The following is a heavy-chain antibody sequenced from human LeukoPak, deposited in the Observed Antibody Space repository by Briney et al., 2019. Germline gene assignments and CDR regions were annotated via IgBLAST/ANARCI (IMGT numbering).Heavy chain of an antibody. CDR3: AKSAFGHSSNWYYFDY. J-gene: IGHJ4*02. Sequence: GGSLRLSCVASGFTFRSYGMHWDRQAPGKGLEWVAVIAYDGSNKYYADSVKGRFTISRDNSKNTLYLQMNSLRAEDTAVYYCAKSAFGHSSNWYYFDYWGQGTLVTVSS. CDR2: IAYDGSNK. CDR1: GFTFRSYG. D-gene: IGHD6-13*01. V-gene: IGHV3-30*18.